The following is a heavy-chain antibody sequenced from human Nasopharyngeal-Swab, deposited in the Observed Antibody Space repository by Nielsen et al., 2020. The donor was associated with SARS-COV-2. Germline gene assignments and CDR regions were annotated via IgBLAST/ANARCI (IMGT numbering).Heavy chain of an antibody. CDR1: GDTFTSYY. CDR3: ARAGRAAAAPSYGMDV. D-gene: IGHD6-13*01. Sequence: AAVKVSCKASGDTFTSYYMHWVRQDPGQGLEWMGIINPSGGSTSYAQKFQGRVTMTRDTSTSTVYMELRSLRSDDTVVYYCARAGRAAAAPSYGMDVWGQGTTVTVSS. J-gene: IGHJ6*02. CDR2: INPSGGST. V-gene: IGHV1-46*01.